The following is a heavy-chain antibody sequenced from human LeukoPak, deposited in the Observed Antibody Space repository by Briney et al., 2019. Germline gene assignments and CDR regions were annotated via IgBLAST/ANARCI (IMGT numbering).Heavy chain of an antibody. Sequence: GGSLRLSCAASGFTFSSYAMSWVRQAPGKGLEWVSAISGSGGSTYYADSVKGRFTISRDNSKNTLFLQMNSLRAEDTAVYYCARAAYDSSGYLTLWGQGTLVTVSS. J-gene: IGHJ4*02. V-gene: IGHV3-23*01. D-gene: IGHD3-22*01. CDR1: GFTFSSYA. CDR2: ISGSGGST. CDR3: ARAAYDSSGYLTL.